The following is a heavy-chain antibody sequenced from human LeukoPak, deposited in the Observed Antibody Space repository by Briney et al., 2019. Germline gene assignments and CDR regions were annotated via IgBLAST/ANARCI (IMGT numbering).Heavy chain of an antibody. V-gene: IGHV3-74*01. D-gene: IGHD1-1*01. CDR1: GFTFSNYW. CDR3: VRATSQWNGFNFYYYMDV. Sequence: PGGSLRLSCAASGFTFSNYWMNWVRQGPGKGLVWVSRIHSDGSSTGYADSVKGRFTISRDNAKDTLNLEMSSLRVEDTGVYYCVRATSQWNGFNFYYYMDVWGKGTTVTVSS. J-gene: IGHJ6*03. CDR2: IHSDGSST.